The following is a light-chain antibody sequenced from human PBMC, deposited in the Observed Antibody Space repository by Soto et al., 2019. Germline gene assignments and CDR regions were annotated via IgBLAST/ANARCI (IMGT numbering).Light chain of an antibody. V-gene: IGLV2-14*01. CDR2: EVS. CDR3: CSFTNSYTWV. J-gene: IGLJ3*02. CDR1: SSDVGGYNY. Sequence: QSALTQPASVSGSPGQSITISCTGTSSDVGGYNYVSWFQHHPGKVPKLMIYEVSLRPSGVSDRFSGSKSGTTASLTISGLQAEDEADYYCCSFTNSYTWVFGGGTKLTVL.